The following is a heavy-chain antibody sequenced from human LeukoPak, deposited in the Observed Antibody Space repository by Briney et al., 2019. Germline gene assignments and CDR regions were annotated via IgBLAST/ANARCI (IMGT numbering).Heavy chain of an antibody. V-gene: IGHV4-39*01. CDR2: IYYSGST. Sequence: PSETLSLTCTVSGGSISSSSYYWGWIRQPPGKGLEWIGSIYYSGSTYYNPSFKSRVTISVGTSKDQFSLKLSSVTAADTAVYYCARSYCSGGSCYDYWGQGTLVTVSS. CDR1: GGSISSSSYY. D-gene: IGHD2-15*01. CDR3: ARSYCSGGSCYDY. J-gene: IGHJ4*02.